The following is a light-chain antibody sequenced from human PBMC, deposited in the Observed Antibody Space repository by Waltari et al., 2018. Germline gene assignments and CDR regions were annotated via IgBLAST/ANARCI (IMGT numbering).Light chain of an antibody. CDR1: LNVNSN. CDR3: HQYNNWPPYT. V-gene: IGKV3-15*01. CDR2: GAS. J-gene: IGKJ2*01. Sequence: EVVMTQSPATLSVSPGERATLSCRASLNVNSNVAWYQQKPGQAPRLLIYGASSTATGIPARFSGSGSGTEFTLTISSLQSEDFAVYYCHQYNNWPPYTFGQGTKLEIK.